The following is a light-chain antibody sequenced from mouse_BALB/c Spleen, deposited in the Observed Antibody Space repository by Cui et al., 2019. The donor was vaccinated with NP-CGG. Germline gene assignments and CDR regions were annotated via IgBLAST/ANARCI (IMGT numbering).Light chain of an antibody. V-gene: IGLV1*01. CDR2: STN. Sequence: QAVVTHESALTTSPGETVTLTCRSSTGAVTTSNYANLVQEKPDHLFTGLIGSTNNRAPGVPARFSGSLIGDKAALTITGAQTEDEAIYFCALWYSNHWVFGGGTKLTVL. J-gene: IGLJ1*01. CDR3: ALWYSNHWV. CDR1: TGAVTTSNY.